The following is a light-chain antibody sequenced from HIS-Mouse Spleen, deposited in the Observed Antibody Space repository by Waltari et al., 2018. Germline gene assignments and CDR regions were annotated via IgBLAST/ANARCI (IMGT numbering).Light chain of an antibody. CDR1: QSLLHSNGYNY. CDR2: FGC. CDR3: MQALQTWT. Sequence: DIVMTQSPLSLPVTPGEPASISCRSSQSLLHSNGYNYLDWYLHKPGHSPQLLIYFGCNRASGVRDRFSSSGSGTDFTLKISRVEDEDVGVYYCMQALQTWTFGQGTKVEIK. V-gene: IGKV2-28*01. J-gene: IGKJ1*01.